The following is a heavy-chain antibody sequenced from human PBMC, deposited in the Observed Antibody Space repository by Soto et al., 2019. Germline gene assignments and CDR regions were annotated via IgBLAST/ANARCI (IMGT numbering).Heavy chain of an antibody. CDR1: GYTFASYA. CDR2: ISAYNGNT. Sequence: QVQLVQSGAEVKKPGASVKVSCKASGYTFASYAISWMRQAPGQGLEWMGWISAYNGNTNYAQKLQGRVTMTTDTSTSTAYLGLRSLKSGDTAVDFCARDPPPTGYWGQGTLVPVSS. J-gene: IGHJ4*02. V-gene: IGHV1-18*01. CDR3: ARDPPPTGY.